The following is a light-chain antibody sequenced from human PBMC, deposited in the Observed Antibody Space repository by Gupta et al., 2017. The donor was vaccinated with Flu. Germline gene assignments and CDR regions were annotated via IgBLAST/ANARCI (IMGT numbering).Light chain of an antibody. CDR3: QHPSNWPQRT. CDR2: DAS. CDR1: QSVSSY. Sequence: EIVLTQSPATLSLSPGERATLSCRASQSVSSYLAWYQQKPGQAPRLLIYDASNRATGIPARFSGSGYGTDFTLTISSRELEDFAVYYCQHPSNWPQRTFGQGTKVEIK. J-gene: IGKJ1*01. V-gene: IGKV3-11*01.